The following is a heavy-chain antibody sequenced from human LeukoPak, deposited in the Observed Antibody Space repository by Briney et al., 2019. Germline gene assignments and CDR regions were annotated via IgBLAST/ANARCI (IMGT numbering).Heavy chain of an antibody. Sequence: PGGSLRLSCAASGFSVSRNYMSWVRQAPGKGLEWVSVIYSGGSTYYADSVKGRFTISRDNSKNTLYLQMKSLRAEDTAVYYCARTDETAPAEDFQHWGQGTLVTVSS. D-gene: IGHD2-21*02. J-gene: IGHJ1*01. CDR2: IYSGGST. CDR3: ARTDETAPAEDFQH. V-gene: IGHV3-53*01. CDR1: GFSVSRNY.